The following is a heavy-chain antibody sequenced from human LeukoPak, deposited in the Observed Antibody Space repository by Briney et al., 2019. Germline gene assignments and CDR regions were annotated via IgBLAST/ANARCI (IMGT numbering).Heavy chain of an antibody. Sequence: GGSLRLSCAASGFTFSSYWMHWVRQAPGKGLVWVSRINSDGSSTSYADSVKGRFTISRDNAENTLYLQMNSLRAEDTAVYYCASLVPAAITGMDVWGQGTTVTVSS. V-gene: IGHV3-74*01. D-gene: IGHD2-2*01. CDR2: INSDGSST. CDR1: GFTFSSYW. J-gene: IGHJ6*02. CDR3: ASLVPAAITGMDV.